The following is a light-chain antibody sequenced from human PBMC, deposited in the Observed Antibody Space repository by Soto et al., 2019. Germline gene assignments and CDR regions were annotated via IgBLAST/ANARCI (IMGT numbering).Light chain of an antibody. V-gene: IGKV3-20*01. J-gene: IGKJ1*01. Sequence: ESVLTQSPGTLSLSPGERATLSCRASQSVSSSYLAWYQQKPGQAPRLLIYVASSRATGIPDRFSGSGSGKDFTLTISSLEPEDFAVYYCQQYGSSRTFGQGTKVEIQ. CDR1: QSVSSSY. CDR3: QQYGSSRT. CDR2: VAS.